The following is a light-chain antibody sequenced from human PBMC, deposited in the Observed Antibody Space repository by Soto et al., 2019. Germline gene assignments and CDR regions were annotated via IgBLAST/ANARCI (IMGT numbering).Light chain of an antibody. V-gene: IGLV1-51*02. CDR1: SSNIGNNY. J-gene: IGLJ1*01. Sequence: QSVLTQPPSVSEAPGQKVTISCSGSSSNIGNNYVSWYQQLPGTAPKLLIYENNKRPSGIPDRFSGSKSGTSATLGITGLQTGDEADYYCGTWDSSLSAHYVFGTGTKVTVL. CDR3: GTWDSSLSAHYV. CDR2: ENN.